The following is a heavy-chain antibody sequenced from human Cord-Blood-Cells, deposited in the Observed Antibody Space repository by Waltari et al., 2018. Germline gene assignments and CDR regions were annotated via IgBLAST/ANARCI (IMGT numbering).Heavy chain of an antibody. CDR1: GGTFSSYA. D-gene: IGHD1-26*01. Sequence: QVQLVQSGAEVKKPGSSVKVSCKASGGTFSSYAISWVRQAPGQGLEWMGGTIPIFGTENYAQKGQGRVTITADQSTGTAYMERSSLRSEDTAVYYCARDRSGSYYNWFDPWGQGTLVTVSS. CDR2: TIPIFGTE. J-gene: IGHJ5*02. V-gene: IGHV1-69*01. CDR3: ARDRSGSYYNWFDP.